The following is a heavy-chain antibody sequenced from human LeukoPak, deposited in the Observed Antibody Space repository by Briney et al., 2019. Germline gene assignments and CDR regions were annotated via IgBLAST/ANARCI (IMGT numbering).Heavy chain of an antibody. CDR3: ARRFPSGSFDY. CDR1: GGSISSSNW. Sequence: SETLSLTCAVSGGSISSSNWWSWVRQPPGKGLEWIGEIHHSRSTNYNPSLKSRVTISVDKSKNQFSLKLSSVTAADTAVYYCARRFPSGSFDYWGQGTLVTVSS. D-gene: IGHD3-10*01. J-gene: IGHJ4*02. V-gene: IGHV4-4*02. CDR2: IHHSRST.